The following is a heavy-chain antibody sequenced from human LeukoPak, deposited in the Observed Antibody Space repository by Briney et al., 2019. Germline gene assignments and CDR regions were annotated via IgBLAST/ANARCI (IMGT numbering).Heavy chain of an antibody. CDR3: ARGGFDSYYYYYYMDV. CDR1: GGSMSSGTYY. Sequence: PSETLSLTCTVSGGSMSSGTYYWSWIRQPAGKGLEWIGRIYTSGSTNYNPSLKSRVTISVDTSKNQFSLKLSSVTAADTAVYYCARGGFDSYYYYYYMDVWGKGTTVTVSS. V-gene: IGHV4-61*02. CDR2: IYTSGST. J-gene: IGHJ6*03. D-gene: IGHD3-10*01.